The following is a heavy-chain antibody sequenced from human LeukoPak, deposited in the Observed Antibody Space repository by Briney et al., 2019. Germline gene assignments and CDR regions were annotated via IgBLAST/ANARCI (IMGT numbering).Heavy chain of an antibody. V-gene: IGHV4-31*03. CDR1: GGSISSGGYY. J-gene: IGHJ3*02. CDR3: ARGVSQGPPLTPDALDI. CDR2: IYYSGST. D-gene: IGHD2-15*01. Sequence: SQTLSLTCTVSGGSISSGGYYWSWIRQHPGKGLEWIGYIYYSGSTYYNPSLKSRVTISVDTSKNQFSLKLSSVTAADTAVYYCARGVSQGPPLTPDALDIWGQGTMVTVSS.